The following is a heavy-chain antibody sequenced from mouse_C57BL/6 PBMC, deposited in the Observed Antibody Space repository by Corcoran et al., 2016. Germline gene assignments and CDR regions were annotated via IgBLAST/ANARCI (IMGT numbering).Heavy chain of an antibody. V-gene: IGHV1-26*01. CDR3: ARSPFYDGYYYFDY. J-gene: IGHJ2*01. CDR1: GYTFTDYY. CDR2: INPNNGGT. D-gene: IGHD2-3*01. Sequence: EVQLQQSGPELVKPGASVKISCKASGYTFTDYYMNWVKQSHGKSLEWIGDINPNNGGTSYNQKFKGKATLTVDKSSSTAYMELRSLTSEDSAVYYCARSPFYDGYYYFDYWGQGTTLTVSS.